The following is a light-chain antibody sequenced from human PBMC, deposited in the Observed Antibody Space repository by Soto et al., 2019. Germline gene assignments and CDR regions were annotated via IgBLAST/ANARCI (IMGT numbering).Light chain of an antibody. J-gene: IGKJ1*01. CDR3: QQYYSTPWT. CDR2: WAS. V-gene: IGKV4-1*01. Sequence: DIVMTQSPDSLAVSLGEGATINCMSSQSVLYSSNNKNYLAWYQRKPGQPPKLLIYWASTRESGVPDRFSGSGSGTDFTLTISSLQAEDVAVYYCQQYYSTPWTFGQGTKVEIK. CDR1: QSVLYSSNNKNY.